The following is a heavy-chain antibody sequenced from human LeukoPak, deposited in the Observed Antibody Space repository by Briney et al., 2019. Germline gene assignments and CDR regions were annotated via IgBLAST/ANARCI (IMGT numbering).Heavy chain of an antibody. V-gene: IGHV3-11*04. Sequence: GGSLRLSCVSSGFTFSDYNMNWIRQAPGKGLEWVSYISSSAGTIYYADSVKGRFTISRDNAKNSLYLRMNSLRAEDTAVYYCARPHSSSSTSLQYWGQETLVTVSS. CDR3: ARPHSSSSTSLQY. D-gene: IGHD6-6*01. CDR1: GFTFSDYN. J-gene: IGHJ4*02. CDR2: ISSSAGTI.